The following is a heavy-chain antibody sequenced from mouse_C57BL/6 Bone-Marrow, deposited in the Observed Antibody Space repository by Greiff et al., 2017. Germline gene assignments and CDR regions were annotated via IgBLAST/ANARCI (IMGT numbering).Heavy chain of an antibody. CDR2: ISGGGGNN. Sequence: EVKLMESGGGLVKPGGSLKLSCAASGFTFSSYTMSWVRQTPEKRLEWVATISGGGGNNYYPDSGKGRFTISRDNAKATLYLQMSSLGSEATALYYCARHSAYYSNYGFAYWGQGTLVTVSA. CDR3: ARHSAYYSNYGFAY. CDR1: GFTFSSYT. V-gene: IGHV5-9*01. D-gene: IGHD2-5*01. J-gene: IGHJ3*01.